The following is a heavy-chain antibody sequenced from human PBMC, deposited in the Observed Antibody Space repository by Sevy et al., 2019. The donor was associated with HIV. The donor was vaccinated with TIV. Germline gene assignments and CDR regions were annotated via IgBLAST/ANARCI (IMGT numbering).Heavy chain of an antibody. Sequence: GGSLRLSCAASGFTFSDYAMHWVRQAPGKGLEWVVVIWYDGSNKYYVDSVKGRFTISRDNSKNMLYLQMNSLRAEDTAVYYCATYSVNYYYGMDVWGQGTTVTVSS. D-gene: IGHD1-26*01. J-gene: IGHJ6*02. V-gene: IGHV3-33*01. CDR2: IWYDGSNK. CDR3: ATYSVNYYYGMDV. CDR1: GFTFSDYA.